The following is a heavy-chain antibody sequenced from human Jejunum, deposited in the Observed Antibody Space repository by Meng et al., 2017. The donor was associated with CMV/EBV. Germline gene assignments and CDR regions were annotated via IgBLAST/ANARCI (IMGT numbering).Heavy chain of an antibody. D-gene: IGHD2-2*01. CDR3: TKGHAST. J-gene: IGHJ5*02. V-gene: IGHV3-23*01. CDR2: ISGGGLTT. CDR1: EFSFPLHT. Sequence: SLSLSCVPSEFSFPLHTMSWVRQSPGKGLEWVSSISGGGLTTYYADSVKGRFTISRGNSKNMLFLQMNSLRAEDTAVYYCTKGHASTWGQGTLVTVSS.